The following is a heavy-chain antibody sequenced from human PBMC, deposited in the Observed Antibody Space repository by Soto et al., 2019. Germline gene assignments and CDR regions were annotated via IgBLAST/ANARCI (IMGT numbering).Heavy chain of an antibody. V-gene: IGHV5-10-1*01. J-gene: IGHJ4*01. Sequence: XXSLKISCKGSVYRFTSYWITWVRQMPGXALEWMGRIAXSDSYXNYSPYLQAHXXISADKSXXNAYPQCSRLKASETAMCYCARFYGSGYTPFDYWGHGTLVTVSS. CDR3: ARFYGSGYTPFDY. CDR2: IAXSDSYX. D-gene: IGHD3-10*01. CDR1: VYRFTSYW.